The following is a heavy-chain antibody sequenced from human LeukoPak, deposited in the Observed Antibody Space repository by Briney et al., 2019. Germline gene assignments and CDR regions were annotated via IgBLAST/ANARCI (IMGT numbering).Heavy chain of an antibody. CDR1: GFTFSTYA. V-gene: IGHV3-23*01. CDR2: LSGDVGANT. J-gene: IGHJ3*02. CDR3: AKDRTWSRSRWFWGVFSFET. Sequence: GGSLRLSCATSGFTFSTYAMSWVRQAPGKGLEWVSGLSGDVGANTYYADSVKGRFTIARDNSKNTLFLQIDSLRAEDTAVYYCAKDRTWSRSRWFWGVFSFETWGQGTVVTVSS. D-gene: IGHD3-16*01.